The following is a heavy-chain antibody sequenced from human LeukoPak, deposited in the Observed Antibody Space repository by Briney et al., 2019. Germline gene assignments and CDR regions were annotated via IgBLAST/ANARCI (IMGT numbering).Heavy chain of an antibody. CDR1: GFIFSNYV. CDR3: AKGRGYGDYGSTFEY. CDR2: ISGSGGRT. V-gene: IGHV3-23*01. Sequence: GGSLRLSCAASGFIFSNYVMNWVRQAPGKGLEWVSVISGSGGRTYYIDSVKGRFTISRDNSKNTLYLQMNSLRDDDTAVYYCAKGRGYGDYGSTFEYWGQGTLATVSS. D-gene: IGHD4-17*01. J-gene: IGHJ4*02.